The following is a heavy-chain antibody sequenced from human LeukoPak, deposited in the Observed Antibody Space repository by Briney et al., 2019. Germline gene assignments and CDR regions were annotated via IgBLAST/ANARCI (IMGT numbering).Heavy chain of an antibody. D-gene: IGHD6-6*01. CDR3: AKRSVYYGMDV. V-gene: IGHV3-23*01. J-gene: IGHJ6*02. CDR2: ISGSGGST. CDR1: GFTFRSCA. Sequence: GGSLRLSCADSGFTFRSCAMSWVRQARGKGLEWVSAISGSGGSTYYADSVKGRFTISRDNSKNTLYLQMNSLRAEDTAVYYCAKRSVYYGMDVWGQGTTVTVSS.